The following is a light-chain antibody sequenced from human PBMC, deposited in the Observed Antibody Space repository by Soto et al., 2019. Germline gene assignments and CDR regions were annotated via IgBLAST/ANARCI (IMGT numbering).Light chain of an antibody. CDR2: EVS. J-gene: IGLJ3*02. Sequence: QSALTQPPSASGSPGQSVTISCTGTNSDVGNYNYVSWYQQHPGKVPKLMIYEVSKRPSGVPDRFSGSKSGNTASLTVSGLQAEDEADYYCISYAGNNILVFGGGTKVTVL. V-gene: IGLV2-8*01. CDR3: ISYAGNNILV. CDR1: NSDVGNYNY.